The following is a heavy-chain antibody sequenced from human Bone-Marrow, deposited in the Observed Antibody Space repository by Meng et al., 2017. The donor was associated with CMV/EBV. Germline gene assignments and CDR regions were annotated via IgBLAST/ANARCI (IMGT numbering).Heavy chain of an antibody. V-gene: IGHV3-7*03. J-gene: IGHJ4*02. CDR1: GFTFSSYW. D-gene: IGHD2-2*01. CDR3: AKPYYCSSTSCVDY. Sequence: GESLKISCAASGFTFSSYWMSWVRQAPGKGLEWVANIKQDGSEKYYVDSVKGRFTISRDNAKNSLYLQMNSLRAEDTAVYYCAKPYYCSSTSCVDYWGQGPLVPVSS. CDR2: IKQDGSEK.